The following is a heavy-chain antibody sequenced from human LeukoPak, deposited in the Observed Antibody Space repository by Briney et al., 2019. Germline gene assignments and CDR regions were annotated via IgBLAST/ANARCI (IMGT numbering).Heavy chain of an antibody. CDR3: ARHGRGHGGKRPKYYFDY. Sequence: PSETLSLTCTVSGHSISSNYYWSWIRQPPGKGLEWIGEINHSGSTNYNPSLKSRVTISVDTSKNQFSLKLSSVTAADTAVYYCARHGRGHGGKRPKYYFDYWGQGTLVTVSS. J-gene: IGHJ4*02. CDR2: INHSGST. D-gene: IGHD4-23*01. CDR1: GHSISSNYY. V-gene: IGHV4-34*01.